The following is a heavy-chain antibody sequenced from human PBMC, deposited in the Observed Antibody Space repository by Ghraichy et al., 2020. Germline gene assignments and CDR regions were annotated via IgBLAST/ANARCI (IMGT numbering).Heavy chain of an antibody. D-gene: IGHD3-10*01. V-gene: IGHV3-23*01. CDR2: ISGSGGST. J-gene: IGHJ5*02. Sequence: GESLNISCAASGFTFSSYAMSWVRQAPGKGLEWVSAISGSGGSTYYADSVKGRFTISRDNSKNTLYLQMNSLRAEDTAVYYSAKDRAKALLWFGESEGWFDPWGQGTLVTVSS. CDR3: AKDRAKALLWFGESEGWFDP. CDR1: GFTFSSYA.